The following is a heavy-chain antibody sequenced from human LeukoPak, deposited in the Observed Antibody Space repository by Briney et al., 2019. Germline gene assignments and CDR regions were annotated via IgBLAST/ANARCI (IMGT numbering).Heavy chain of an antibody. CDR1: GFTFSTYA. J-gene: IGHJ4*02. Sequence: GGSLRLSCAASGFTFSTYAMTWVRQAPGKGLEWVSLISGSGGSTYYADSVKGRFTISRDNSKNTLYLQMNSLRAEDTAVYYCAKENYYDSSGYWDYFDYWGQGTLVTVSS. CDR2: ISGSGGST. D-gene: IGHD3-22*01. CDR3: AKENYYDSSGYWDYFDY. V-gene: IGHV3-23*01.